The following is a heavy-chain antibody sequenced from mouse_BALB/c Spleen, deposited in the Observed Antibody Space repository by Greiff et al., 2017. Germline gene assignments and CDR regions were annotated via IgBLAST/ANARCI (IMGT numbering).Heavy chain of an antibody. V-gene: IGHV2-9*02. CDR1: GFSLTSYG. D-gene: IGHD1-1*01. J-gene: IGHJ1*01. CDR2: IWAGGST. CDR3: ARYYGSSYWYFDV. Sequence: VQLQESGPGLVAPSQSLSITCTVSGFSLTSYGVHWVRQPPGKGLEWLGVIWAGGSTNYNSALMSRLSISKDNSKSQVFLKMNSLQTDDTAMYYCARYYGSSYWYFDVWGAGTTVTVSS.